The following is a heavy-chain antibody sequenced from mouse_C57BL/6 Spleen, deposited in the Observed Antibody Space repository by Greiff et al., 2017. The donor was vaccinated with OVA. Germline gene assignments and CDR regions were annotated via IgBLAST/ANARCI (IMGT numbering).Heavy chain of an antibody. V-gene: IGHV1-72*01. CDR2: IGTNCGGN. Sequence: QVQLQQPGAELVKPGASVKLSCKASGYTFTSYWMSWVQQRPGRGLEWIGRIGTNCGGNKYNEKFKSKATMTVDKPYSTADMQLSSLTSEDSAVYYCARGRDIYYDYDDFDYWGQGTTLTVSS. CDR3: ARGRDIYYDYDDFDY. CDR1: GYTFTSYW. J-gene: IGHJ2*01. D-gene: IGHD2-4*01.